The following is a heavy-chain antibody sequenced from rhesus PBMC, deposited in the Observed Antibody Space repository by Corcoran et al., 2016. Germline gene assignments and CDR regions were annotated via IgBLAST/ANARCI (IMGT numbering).Heavy chain of an antibody. V-gene: IGHV4-65*01. CDR2: ISGSSGSP. CDR1: GGSVSSSNW. J-gene: IGHJ4*01. D-gene: IGHD1-32*01. CDR3: ARGWNGFDY. Sequence: QVQLQESGPGLVKPSETLSLTFAVSGGSVSSSNWWSWIRQPPGKGLEWIGYISGSSGSPYYNTSIQSRVTISTDTSKNQFSLKLSSVTAADTAVYYCARGWNGFDYWGQGVLVTVSS.